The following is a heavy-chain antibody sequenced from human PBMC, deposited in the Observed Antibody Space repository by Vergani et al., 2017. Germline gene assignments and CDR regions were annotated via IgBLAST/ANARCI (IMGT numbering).Heavy chain of an antibody. CDR1: GGTFSSYA. D-gene: IGHD4-17*01. CDR2: IIPLFGTA. V-gene: IGHV1-69*06. Sequence: QVQLVQSGAEVKKPGSSVKVSCKASGGTFSSYAISWVRQAPGQGLEWMGGIIPLFGTANYAQKFQGRVTITSDKSTSTAYMELSSLRSEDTAVYYCAREEVDYGDSSDAFDIWGQGTMVTVSS. CDR3: AREEVDYGDSSDAFDI. J-gene: IGHJ3*02.